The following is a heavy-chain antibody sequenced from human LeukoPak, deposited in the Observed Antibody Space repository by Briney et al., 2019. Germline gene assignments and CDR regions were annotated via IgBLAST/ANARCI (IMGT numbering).Heavy chain of an antibody. CDR3: ARNLYYYSYYMDV. V-gene: IGHV3-23*01. J-gene: IGHJ6*03. CDR2: ISVIGVST. CDR1: GFTFSSDA. Sequence: GGSLRLSCAASGFTFSSDAMSWVRQAPGKGLGWVSSISVIGVSTYYADSVRGRFTISRDNSKNTLYLQMNSLRAEDTAVYYCARNLYYYSYYMDVWGKGTTVTVSS.